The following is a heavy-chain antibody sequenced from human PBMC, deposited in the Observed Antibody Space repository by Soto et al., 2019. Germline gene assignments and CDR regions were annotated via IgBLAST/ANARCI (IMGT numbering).Heavy chain of an antibody. CDR3: ARGPYSSGPAFDY. D-gene: IGHD6-19*01. CDR1: VGSISGSNG. J-gene: IGHJ4*02. V-gene: IGHV4-4*02. CDR2: IYHSGST. Sequence: SETLSLTCAVSVGSISGSNGVSWVRQPPGKGLEWIGEIYHSGSTNYNPSLKRRVTISVDKSKNQFSLKLSSVTAADTAVYYCARGPYSSGPAFDYWGQGTLVTVSS.